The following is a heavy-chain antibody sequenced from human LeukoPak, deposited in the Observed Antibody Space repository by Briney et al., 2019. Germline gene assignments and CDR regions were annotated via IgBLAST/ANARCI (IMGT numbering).Heavy chain of an antibody. CDR1: GGSFSGYY. J-gene: IGHJ1*01. V-gene: IGHV4-34*01. D-gene: IGHD6-19*01. Sequence: SETLSLTCAVYGGSFSGYYWSWIRQPPGKGLEWIGEINNSGSTNYNPSLKSRVTISVDTSKNQFSLKLSSVTAADTAVYYCARGRLGYSSGWYRYAEYFQHWGQGTLVTVSS. CDR3: ARGRLGYSSGWYRYAEYFQH. CDR2: INNSGST.